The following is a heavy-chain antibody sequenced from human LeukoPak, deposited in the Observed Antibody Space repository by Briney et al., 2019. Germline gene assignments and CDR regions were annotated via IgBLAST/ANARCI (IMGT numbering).Heavy chain of an antibody. CDR2: IYYSGGT. Sequence: TSETLSLTCTVSGGSISSYYWSWIRQPPGKGLEWIGYIYYSGGTNYNPSLKSRVTISVDTSKNQFSLKLSSVTAADTAVYYCAGGKQWLAFDYWGQGTLVTVSS. D-gene: IGHD6-19*01. J-gene: IGHJ4*02. CDR1: GGSISSYY. CDR3: AGGKQWLAFDY. V-gene: IGHV4-59*01.